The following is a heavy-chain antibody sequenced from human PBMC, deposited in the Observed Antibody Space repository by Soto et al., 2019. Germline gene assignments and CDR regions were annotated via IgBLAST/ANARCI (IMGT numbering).Heavy chain of an antibody. CDR1: GASVNSGSSY. D-gene: IGHD2-2*01. Sequence: QVQLQESGPGLLKPSETLSLTCSVSGASVNSGSSYWNWIRQPPGKRPERIGCIHYSGSLHYNPSLSIGVTLSVETSKRQFSLHLSFVSVADSAIDYCATGGDSSEAGSRGQGALVTV. CDR3: ATGGDSSEAGS. CDR2: IHYSGSL. V-gene: IGHV4-61*01. J-gene: IGHJ4*02.